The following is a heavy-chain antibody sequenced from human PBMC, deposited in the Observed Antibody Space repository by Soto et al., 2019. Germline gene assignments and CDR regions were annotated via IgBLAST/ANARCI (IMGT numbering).Heavy chain of an antibody. CDR1: GFTFSSYA. D-gene: IGHD5-12*01. Sequence: QPGGSLRLSCAASGFTFSSYAMHWVRQAPGKGLEWVAVISYDGSNKYYADSVKGRSTISRDNSKNTLYLQMNSLRAEDTAVYYCARERGYSGYDPPDAFDIWGQGTMVTVSS. CDR3: ARERGYSGYDPPDAFDI. J-gene: IGHJ3*02. V-gene: IGHV3-30-3*01. CDR2: ISYDGSNK.